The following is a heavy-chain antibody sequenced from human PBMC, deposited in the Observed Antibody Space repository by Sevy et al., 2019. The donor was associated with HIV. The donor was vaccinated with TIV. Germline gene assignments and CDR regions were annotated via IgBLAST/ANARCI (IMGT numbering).Heavy chain of an antibody. V-gene: IGHV3-23*01. Sequence: GGSLRLSCTASGFTFSNYGMSWVRQAPGRGLEWVSNISGGGGSTYYADSVKGRFTISRDNSKNTLYLRMNSLRAEDTAVYYCAKGSNYGSGSSIYYYMDVWGKGTTVTVSS. CDR2: ISGGGGST. J-gene: IGHJ6*03. CDR3: AKGSNYGSGSSIYYYMDV. CDR1: GFTFSNYG. D-gene: IGHD3-10*01.